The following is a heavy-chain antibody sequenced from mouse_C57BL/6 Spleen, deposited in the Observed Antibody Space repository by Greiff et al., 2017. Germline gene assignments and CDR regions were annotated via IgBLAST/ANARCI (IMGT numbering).Heavy chain of an antibody. D-gene: IGHD1-2*01. V-gene: IGHV1-69*01. Sequence: QVQLKQPGAELVMPGASVKLSCKASGYTFTSYWMHWVKQRPGQGLEWIGEIDPSDSYTNYNQKFKGKSTLTVDKSSSTAYMQLSSLTSEDSAVYYCARWALGYFDYWGQGTTLTVSS. CDR2: IDPSDSYT. J-gene: IGHJ2*01. CDR1: GYTFTSYW. CDR3: ARWALGYFDY.